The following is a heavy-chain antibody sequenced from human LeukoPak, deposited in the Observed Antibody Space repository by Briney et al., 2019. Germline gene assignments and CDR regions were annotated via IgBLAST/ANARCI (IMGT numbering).Heavy chain of an antibody. V-gene: IGHV1-2*02. CDR2: ISPRSGDT. CDR3: ARGREIHGGSDTKLDDY. Sequence: ASVKVSCKASGYSFTDYYMHWVRQAPGQGLEWMGWISPRSGDTSYAQKYQGRVTMTRDTSINTVDMDLSGLTSDDTAVFYCARGREIHGGSDTKLDDYWGQGTLVTVSS. CDR1: GYSFTDYY. D-gene: IGHD3-10*01. J-gene: IGHJ4*02.